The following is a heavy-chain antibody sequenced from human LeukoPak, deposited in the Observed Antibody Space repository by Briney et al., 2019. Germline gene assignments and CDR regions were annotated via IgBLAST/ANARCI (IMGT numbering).Heavy chain of an antibody. CDR2: VFRLQTVRT. CDR3: ARVLHAPYLIDS. CDR1: DSSITSTYY. D-gene: IGHD2-8*01. J-gene: IGHJ4*02. V-gene: IGHV4-38-2*02. Sequence: PSETLSLTCTVSDSSITSTYYWAWFRQPPGKGLEWIATVFRLQTVRTFNNPSLESRVTVSLDPSQNHFSLNLTSVTAADTALYFCARVLHAPYLIDSWGQGTLVTVSS.